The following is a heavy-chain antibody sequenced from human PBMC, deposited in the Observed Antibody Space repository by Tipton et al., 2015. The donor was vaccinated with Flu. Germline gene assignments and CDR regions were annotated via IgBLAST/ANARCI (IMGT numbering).Heavy chain of an antibody. D-gene: IGHD3-22*01. J-gene: IGHJ4*02. Sequence: QSGAEVKKPGASVKVSCKASGYTFTGYYMHWVRQAPGQGLEWMGWINPNSGGTNYAQKFRGRVTMTRDTSISTAYMELSRLGSDDTAVYYCARVYYYDSSGYYRPTYFDYWGQGTLVTVSS. V-gene: IGHV1-2*02. CDR2: INPNSGGT. CDR1: GYTFTGYY. CDR3: ARVYYYDSSGYYRPTYFDY.